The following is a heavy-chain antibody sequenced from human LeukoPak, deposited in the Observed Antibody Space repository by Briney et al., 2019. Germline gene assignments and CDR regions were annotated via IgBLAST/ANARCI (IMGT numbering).Heavy chain of an antibody. V-gene: IGHV5-51*01. CDR2: IYPGDSDT. CDR1: GYSFTSYW. D-gene: IGHD3-10*01. Sequence: GESLKISCKGSGYSFTSYWIGWVRQMPGKGLEWMGIIYPGDSDTRYSLSFQGQVTISADKSISTAYLQWSSLKASDTAMYYCARQRSSHYGSGELDYWGQGTLVTVSS. J-gene: IGHJ4*02. CDR3: ARQRSSHYGSGELDY.